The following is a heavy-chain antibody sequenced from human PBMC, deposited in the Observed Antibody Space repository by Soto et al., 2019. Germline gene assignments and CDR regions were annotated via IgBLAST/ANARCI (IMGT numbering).Heavy chain of an antibody. J-gene: IGHJ5*02. D-gene: IGHD1-26*01. CDR3: AREVGATTRDYNNWFDP. Sequence: SETLSLTCTVSGGSISSYYWSWIRQPAGKGLEWIGRIYTSGSTNYNPSLKSRVTMSVDTSKNQFSLKLSSVTAADTAVYYCAREVGATTRDYNNWFDPWGQGTLVTVSS. CDR2: IYTSGST. V-gene: IGHV4-4*07. CDR1: GGSISSYY.